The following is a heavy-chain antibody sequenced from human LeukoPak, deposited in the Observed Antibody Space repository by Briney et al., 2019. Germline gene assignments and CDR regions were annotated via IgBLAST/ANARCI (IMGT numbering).Heavy chain of an antibody. CDR1: GFTFSNYA. CDR3: AKDRAGYSYGMFDS. CDR2: IVNSGGST. Sequence: GGSLRLSCVASGFTFSNYAMSWVRQAPGKGLEWVSGIVNSGGSTYYADSVRGRLAISRDNSKKTAYLQMSSLRGDDTAIYYCAKDRAGYSYGMFDSWGQGTLVTVSS. D-gene: IGHD5-18*01. V-gene: IGHV3-23*01. J-gene: IGHJ4*02.